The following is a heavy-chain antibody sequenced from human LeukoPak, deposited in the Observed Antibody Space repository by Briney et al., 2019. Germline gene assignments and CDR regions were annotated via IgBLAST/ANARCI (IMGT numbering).Heavy chain of an antibody. J-gene: IGHJ4*02. D-gene: IGHD6-19*01. CDR1: GFTFSNAW. CDR2: IKSKTDGGTT. Sequence: GGSLRLSCAASGFTFSNAWMSWVRQAPGKGLEWVGRIKSKTDGGTTDYAAPVKGRFTISRDDSKNTLYLQMNSLKTEDTAVYYCTTEWVAEEGVAGNHDWGQGTLVTVSS. CDR3: TTEWVAEEGVAGNHD. V-gene: IGHV3-15*01.